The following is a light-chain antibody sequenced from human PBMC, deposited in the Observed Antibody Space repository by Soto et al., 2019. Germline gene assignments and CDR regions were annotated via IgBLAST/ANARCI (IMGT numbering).Light chain of an antibody. V-gene: IGLV1-40*01. J-gene: IGLJ3*02. CDR2: GNG. CDR3: QSYDSSLSGWV. CDR1: SSNIGAGYD. Sequence: QSVLTQPPSVSGAPGQRVTISCTGSSSNIGAGYDVHWYQQLPGTAPKLLIYGNGNRPSGVPDRFSGSKSGTSASLAITGLQAEDETDYYCQSYDSSLSGWVFGGGTKPTVL.